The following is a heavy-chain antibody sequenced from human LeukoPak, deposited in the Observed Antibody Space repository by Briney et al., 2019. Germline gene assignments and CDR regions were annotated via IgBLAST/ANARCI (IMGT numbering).Heavy chain of an antibody. CDR1: GDSISRSTYY. V-gene: IGHV4-39*02. J-gene: IGHJ4*02. CDR2: VYYGRSP. D-gene: IGHD6-25*01. Sequence: SETLSLTCTVSGDSISRSTYYWAWIRQPPGKGLEWIGSVYYGRSPYFNPSLEGRATISVDTSKNHFSLKMSSVTAADTAVYYCARSSGTGTFSYWGQGTLVTVSS. CDR3: ARSSGTGTFSY.